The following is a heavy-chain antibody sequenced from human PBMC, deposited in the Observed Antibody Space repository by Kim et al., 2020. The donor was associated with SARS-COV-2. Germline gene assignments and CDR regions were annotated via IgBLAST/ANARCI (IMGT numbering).Heavy chain of an antibody. CDR3: ARGGGYTSFDI. Sequence: HSNPSLKSRVTISVDTSKSQFSLKLSSVTAADTAVYYCARGGGYTSFDIWGQGRMVTVSS. J-gene: IGHJ3*02. D-gene: IGHD5-12*01. V-gene: IGHV4-34*01.